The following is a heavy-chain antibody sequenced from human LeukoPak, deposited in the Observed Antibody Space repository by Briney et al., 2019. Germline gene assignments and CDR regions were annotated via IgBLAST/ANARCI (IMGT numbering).Heavy chain of an antibody. J-gene: IGHJ4*02. D-gene: IGHD3-22*01. CDR3: ARAPYYDSALDY. V-gene: IGHV4-34*01. Sequence: SETLSLTCAVYGGSFSGYYWSWIRQPPGKGLEWIGEINHSGSTNYNPSLKSRVNISVDTSKNQFSLKRSSVPAADTAVYYRARAPYYDSALDYWGQGTLVTVSS. CDR1: GGSFSGYY. CDR2: INHSGST.